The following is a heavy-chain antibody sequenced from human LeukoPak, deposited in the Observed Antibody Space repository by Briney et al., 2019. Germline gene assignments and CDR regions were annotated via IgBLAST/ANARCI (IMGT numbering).Heavy chain of an antibody. CDR2: MYHSGST. Sequence: KPSETLSLTCSVSGYSISSAYYWCWIRQPPGKGLEWIGTMYHSGSTNYNPSLKSRFTISVDTSKNQFYLKLSSVTAADTAVYYCARGTRTEIAVAVTHAFDIWGQGTMVTVSS. J-gene: IGHJ3*02. CDR1: GYSISSAYY. V-gene: IGHV4-38-2*02. CDR3: ARGTRTEIAVAVTHAFDI. D-gene: IGHD6-19*01.